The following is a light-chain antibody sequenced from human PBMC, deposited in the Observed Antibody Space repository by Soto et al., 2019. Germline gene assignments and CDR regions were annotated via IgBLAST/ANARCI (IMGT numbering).Light chain of an antibody. Sequence: QSVLPQPPSVSGAPGQRVTISCTGSSSNIGAGYDVHWYQQLPGTAPKLLIYGNSNRPSGVPDRFSGSKSGTSASLAITGLQDEDEADYYCQSYDSSLSGVVFGGGTKLTVL. J-gene: IGLJ2*01. CDR2: GNS. CDR3: QSYDSSLSGVV. V-gene: IGLV1-40*01. CDR1: SSNIGAGYD.